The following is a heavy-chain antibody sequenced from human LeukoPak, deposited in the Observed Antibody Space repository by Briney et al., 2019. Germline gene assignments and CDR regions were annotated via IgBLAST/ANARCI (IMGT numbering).Heavy chain of an antibody. J-gene: IGHJ6*03. CDR2: IDVRGDSI. Sequence: GGSLRLSCAASGFIFSDNYMTWIRQAPGKGLEWVAHIDVRGDSILYADSVKGRFTISRDSAKKSLYLQMNSLRAEVRAVYYCAREDNVWNLLYNYYMDVWGKGTTVTVSS. V-gene: IGHV3-11*01. D-gene: IGHD1-1*01. CDR3: AREDNVWNLLYNYYMDV. CDR1: GFIFSDNY.